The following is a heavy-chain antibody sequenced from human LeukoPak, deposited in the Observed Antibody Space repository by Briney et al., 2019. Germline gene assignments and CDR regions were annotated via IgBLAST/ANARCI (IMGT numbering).Heavy chain of an antibody. J-gene: IGHJ4*02. CDR3: ANLLRWEPY. Sequence: GGSLRLSCAASGFTFSSYGMHWVRQAPGKGLEWVAVISYDGSNKYYADSVKGRFTISRDNSKNTLYLQMNSLRAKDTAVYYCANLLRWEPYSGQGTLVTVSS. D-gene: IGHD4-23*01. CDR2: ISYDGSNK. V-gene: IGHV3-30*18. CDR1: GFTFSSYG.